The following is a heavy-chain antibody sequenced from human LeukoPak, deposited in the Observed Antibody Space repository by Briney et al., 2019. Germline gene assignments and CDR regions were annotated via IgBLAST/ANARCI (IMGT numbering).Heavy chain of an antibody. CDR1: SGSISSGGYY. V-gene: IGHV4-31*03. CDR3: ARSDSYYGSSAWDP. J-gene: IGHJ5*02. CDR2: IYYSGST. Sequence: SETLSLTCTVSSGSISSGGYYWSWIRQHPGKGLEWIGYIYYSGSTYYNPSLKSRVTISVDTSKNQFSLKLSSVTAADTAVYYCARSDSYYGSSAWDPWGQGTLVTVSS. D-gene: IGHD3-22*01.